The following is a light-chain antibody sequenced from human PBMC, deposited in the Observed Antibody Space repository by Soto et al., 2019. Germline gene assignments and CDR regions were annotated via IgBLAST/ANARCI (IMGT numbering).Light chain of an antibody. Sequence: DIPMTQSPSSVSASVGDRVTITCRASQGISSYLAWYQQKPGKAPNLLIYAASSLHSGVPSRFGGSGSGTEFTLTISSLQPEDFATYYCQQANSFPLTFGGGTKVEIK. CDR1: QGISSY. V-gene: IGKV1-12*01. J-gene: IGKJ4*01. CDR2: AAS. CDR3: QQANSFPLT.